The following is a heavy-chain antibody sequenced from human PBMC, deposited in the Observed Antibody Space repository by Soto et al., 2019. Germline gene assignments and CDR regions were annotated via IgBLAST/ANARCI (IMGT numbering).Heavy chain of an antibody. J-gene: IGHJ6*03. V-gene: IGHV4-4*02. Sequence: SETLSLTCAVSSGSISSSNWWSWVRQPPGKGLEWIGEIYHSGSTNYNPSLKSRVTISVDKSKNQFSLKLSSVTAADTAVYYCARLRTIYCSSTSCYVGDYYYYMDVWGKGTTVTVSS. D-gene: IGHD2-2*01. CDR2: IYHSGST. CDR1: SGSISSSNW. CDR3: ARLRTIYCSSTSCYVGDYYYYMDV.